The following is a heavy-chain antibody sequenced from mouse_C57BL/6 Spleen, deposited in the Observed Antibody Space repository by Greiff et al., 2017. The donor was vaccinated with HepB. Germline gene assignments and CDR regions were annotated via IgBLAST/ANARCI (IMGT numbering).Heavy chain of an antibody. D-gene: IGHD1-1*01. CDR3: AGSSYFDY. J-gene: IGHJ2*01. CDR1: GFTFSSYG. V-gene: IGHV5-6*01. CDR2: ISSGGSYT. Sequence: EVHLVESGGDLVKPGGSLKLSCAASGFTFSSYGMSWVRQTPDKRLEWVATISSGGSYTYYPDSVKGRFTISRDNAKNTLYLQMSSLKSEDTAMYYCAGSSYFDYWGQGTTLTVSS.